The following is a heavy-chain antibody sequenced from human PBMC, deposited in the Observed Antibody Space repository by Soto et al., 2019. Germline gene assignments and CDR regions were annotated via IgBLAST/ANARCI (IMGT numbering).Heavy chain of an antibody. CDR1: GGTFSSYA. D-gene: IGHD3-10*01. CDR2: IIPIFGTA. J-gene: IGHJ6*02. Sequence: ASVKVSCKASGGTFSSYAISWVRQAPGQGLEWMGGIIPIFGTANYAQKFQGRVTITADESTSTAYMELSSLRSEDTAVHYCAREYGSGRAGNYYYGMDVWGQGTTVTVSS. V-gene: IGHV1-69*13. CDR3: AREYGSGRAGNYYYGMDV.